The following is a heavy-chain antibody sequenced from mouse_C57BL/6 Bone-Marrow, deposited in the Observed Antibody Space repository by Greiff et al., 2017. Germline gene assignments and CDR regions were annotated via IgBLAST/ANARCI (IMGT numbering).Heavy chain of an antibody. Sequence: EVQLQQSGPELVKPGASVKISCKASGYTFTDYYMNWVKQSHGKSLEWIGDINPNNGGTSYNQKFKGKATLTVDKSSSTAYMELRSLTSEDSAVYYCARERTGSFDYWGQGTTLTVPS. D-gene: IGHD4-1*01. CDR2: INPNNGGT. CDR1: GYTFTDYY. V-gene: IGHV1-26*01. CDR3: ARERTGSFDY. J-gene: IGHJ2*01.